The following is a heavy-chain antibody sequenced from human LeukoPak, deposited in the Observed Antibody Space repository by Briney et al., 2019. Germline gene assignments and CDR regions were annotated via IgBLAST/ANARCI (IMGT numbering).Heavy chain of an antibody. CDR1: GGSFSGYY. CDR2: INHSGST. CDR3: ARGLSDSVVPAAIAGFDP. D-gene: IGHD2-2*01. V-gene: IGHV4-34*01. J-gene: IGHJ5*02. Sequence: SETLSLTCAVYGGSFSGYYWSWIRQPPGKGLEWIGEINHSGSTNYNPSLKSRVTISVDTSKNQFSLKLSSVTAADTAGYYCARGLSDSVVPAAIAGFDPWGQGTLVTVSS.